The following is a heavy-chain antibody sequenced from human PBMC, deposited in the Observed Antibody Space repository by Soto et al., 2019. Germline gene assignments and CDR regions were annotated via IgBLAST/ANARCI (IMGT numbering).Heavy chain of an antibody. CDR3: VRGGNPYHYATSGPGTFDK. CDR1: GDSVSGGGSY. J-gene: IGHJ4*02. V-gene: IGHV4-30-4*01. D-gene: IGHD3-22*01. CDR2: TSFSGYT. Sequence: VQLQESGPGLVMPSQTLSLTCTVSGDSVSGGGSYWSWIRQPPGKALEWIGYTSFSGYTSYTPSLKSRVTISVDMSKSQFSLRLTSVTAADTAIYYCVRGGNPYHYATSGPGTFDKWGQGTLASVSS.